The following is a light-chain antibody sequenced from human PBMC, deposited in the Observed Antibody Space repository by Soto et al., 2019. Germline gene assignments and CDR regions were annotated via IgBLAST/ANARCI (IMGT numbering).Light chain of an antibody. J-gene: IGLJ2*01. CDR2: DVS. Sequence: QSALTQPASVSGSPGQSITISCTGTSSDVGGYNYVSWYQQHPGKAPKLMIYDVSNRPSGVSNRFSGSKSGNTASLTISGLQAEYEADYYCSSYTSSTPDVVFGGGTQLTVL. V-gene: IGLV2-14*01. CDR1: SSDVGGYNY. CDR3: SSYTSSTPDVV.